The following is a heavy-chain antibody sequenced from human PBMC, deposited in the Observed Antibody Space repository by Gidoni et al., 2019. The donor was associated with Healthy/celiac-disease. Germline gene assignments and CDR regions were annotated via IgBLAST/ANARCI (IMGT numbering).Heavy chain of an antibody. CDR3: AAISKIAAADNRGEDY. V-gene: IGHV1-69*04. Sequence: QVQLVQSGAEVKKPGASVKVSCKSSGVTFSSSAISWVRQAPGKGLEWMGRFIPILGIANYAQKFQGRVTITANKSTSTAYMELSSLRSEDTAVYYCAAISKIAAADNRGEDYWGQGTLVTVSS. CDR2: FIPILGIA. J-gene: IGHJ4*02. CDR1: GVTFSSSA. D-gene: IGHD6-13*01.